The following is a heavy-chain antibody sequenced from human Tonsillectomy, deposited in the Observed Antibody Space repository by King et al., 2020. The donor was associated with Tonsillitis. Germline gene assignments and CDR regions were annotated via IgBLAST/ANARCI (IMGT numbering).Heavy chain of an antibody. Sequence: VQLQESGPGLVKPSETLSLTCTVSGGSISSYYWSWIRQPPGKGLEWIGYIYYRGSTNYNPSLKSRVTISVDTSKNQFSLKLCFVTAADTAVYYCARRVAPYYDFWSGYAFDIWGQGTMVTVSS. CDR2: IYYRGST. V-gene: IGHV4-59*01. J-gene: IGHJ3*02. D-gene: IGHD3-3*01. CDR3: ARRVAPYYDFWSGYAFDI. CDR1: GGSISSYY.